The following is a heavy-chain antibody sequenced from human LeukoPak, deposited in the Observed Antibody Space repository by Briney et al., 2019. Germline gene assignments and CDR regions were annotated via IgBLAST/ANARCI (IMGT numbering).Heavy chain of an antibody. CDR2: INAESKTI. J-gene: IGHJ6*03. CDR3: ARTKGGGYDYYYYYYMDV. Sequence: GGSLRLSCAASGFTFSDFSMNWVRQAPGKGLEDISYINAESKTIWYADSVKGRFTISRDNAKNSLYLQMNSLRAEDTAVYYCARTKGGGYDYYYYYYMDVWGKGTTVTVSS. D-gene: IGHD5-12*01. CDR1: GFTFSDFS. V-gene: IGHV3-48*04.